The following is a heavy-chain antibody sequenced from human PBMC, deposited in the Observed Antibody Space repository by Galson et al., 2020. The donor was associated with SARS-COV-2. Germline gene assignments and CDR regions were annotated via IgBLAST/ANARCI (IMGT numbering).Heavy chain of an antibody. CDR3: ERGHRGVVPSPILGLGPYYSYYYMDV. CDR2: INNRGST. J-gene: IGHJ6*03. D-gene: IGHD2-2*01. CDR1: GGSFSGYY. V-gene: IGHV4-34*01. Sequence: SETLSLTCAVYGGSFSGYYWSWIRQPPGTGLEWIGEINNRGSTNYSTSLKSRVTISVDTSKNQFSLNLRSVTAADTVLYYCERGHRGVVPSPILGLGPYYSYYYMDVWDKGTTVTVSS.